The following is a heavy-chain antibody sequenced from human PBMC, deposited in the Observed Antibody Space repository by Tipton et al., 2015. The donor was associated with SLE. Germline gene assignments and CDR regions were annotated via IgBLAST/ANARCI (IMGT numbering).Heavy chain of an antibody. CDR2: IYYSGST. CDR3: ARGCLFGGTIAFDS. D-gene: IGHD3-16*02. CDR1: GGSISSGGYH. J-gene: IGHJ4*02. Sequence: TLSLTCTVSGGSISSGGYHWNWIRQHPGKGLEWIGYIYYSGSTYYNPSLRSRLTVSTDTSNKQFSLGLSSVTAADTAVYYCARGCLFGGTIAFDSWGQGILVTVSS. V-gene: IGHV4-31*03.